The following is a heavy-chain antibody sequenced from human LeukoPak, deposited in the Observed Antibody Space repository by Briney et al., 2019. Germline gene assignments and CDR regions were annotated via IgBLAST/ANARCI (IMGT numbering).Heavy chain of an antibody. D-gene: IGHD6-19*01. CDR3: ARETGIPGIAVAGSGTPSDY. Sequence: SVKVSCKASGGTFSSYAISWVRQAPGQGLEWMGRIIPILGIANYAQKFQGRVTITADKSTSTAYMELSSLRSEDTAVYYCARETGIPGIAVAGSGTPSDYWGQGTLVTVSS. V-gene: IGHV1-69*04. J-gene: IGHJ4*02. CDR2: IIPILGIA. CDR1: GGTFSSYA.